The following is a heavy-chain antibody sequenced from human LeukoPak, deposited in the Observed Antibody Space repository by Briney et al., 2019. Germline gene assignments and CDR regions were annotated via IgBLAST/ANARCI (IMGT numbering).Heavy chain of an antibody. J-gene: IGHJ5*02. Sequence: SETLSLTCTVSGGSINTPNYYWGWIRQTPGKGLEWIGNIFYSGSTYYNPSLRSRVTISVDTSKNQFSLKLSSVTAADTAVYYCARDLQLVNWFDPWGQGTLVTVSS. CDR1: GGSINTPNYY. CDR2: IFYSGST. V-gene: IGHV4-39*07. CDR3: ARDLQLVNWFDP. D-gene: IGHD1-1*01.